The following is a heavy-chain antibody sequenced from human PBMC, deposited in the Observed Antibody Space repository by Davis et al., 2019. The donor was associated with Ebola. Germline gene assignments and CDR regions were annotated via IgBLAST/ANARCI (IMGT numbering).Heavy chain of an antibody. J-gene: IGHJ6*02. CDR1: GFTFTNYA. CDR2: ISGSGASI. Sequence: GESLKISCAASGFTFTNYAMSWVRQAPGKGLEWVSAISGSGASIYYADSVKGRFTISRDNAKNTLYLQMNGLRVDDTAVYYCASGVETGYGFGGYYYAMDVWGQGTTVTVSS. CDR3: ASGVETGYGFGGYYYAMDV. V-gene: IGHV3-23*01. D-gene: IGHD3-16*01.